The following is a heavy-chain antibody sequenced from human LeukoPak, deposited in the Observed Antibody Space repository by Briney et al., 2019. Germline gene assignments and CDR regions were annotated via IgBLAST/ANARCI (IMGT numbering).Heavy chain of an antibody. Sequence: PGGSLRLSCAASGFTFSTSYMRWVRQAPGKGLEWVSAIRSYGDFIFYADSVKGRFTMSRDNADNSLYLQMNSLRAEDTAVYYCARPFRTYCGGDCYPTFDYWGQGTLVTVSS. J-gene: IGHJ4*02. CDR1: GFTFSTSY. CDR3: ARPFRTYCGGDCYPTFDY. V-gene: IGHV3-21*01. D-gene: IGHD2-21*02. CDR2: IRSYGDFI.